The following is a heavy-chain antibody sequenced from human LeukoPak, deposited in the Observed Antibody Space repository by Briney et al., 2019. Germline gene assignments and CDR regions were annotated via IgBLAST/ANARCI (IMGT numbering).Heavy chain of an antibody. CDR1: GYTFTSYG. V-gene: IGHV1-18*01. D-gene: IGHD3-10*01. CDR3: ARVDVRITMVRGAKKSNWFGP. Sequence: ASVKVSCKASGYTFTSYGISWVRQAPGQGLEWMGWISAYNGITNYAQKLQGRVTMTTDTSTSTAYMELRSLRSDDTAVYYCARVDVRITMVRGAKKSNWFGPWGQGTLVTVSS. CDR2: ISAYNGIT. J-gene: IGHJ5*02.